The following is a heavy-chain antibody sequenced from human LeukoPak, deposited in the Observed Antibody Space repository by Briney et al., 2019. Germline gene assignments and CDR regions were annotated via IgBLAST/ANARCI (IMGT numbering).Heavy chain of an antibody. CDR2: IYYSGST. CDR1: GGSISSYY. D-gene: IGHD1-14*01. J-gene: IGHJ5*02. Sequence: SETLSLTCTVSGGSISSYYWSWIRQPPGKGLEWIGYIYYSGSTNYNPSLKSRVTVSVDTSKNQFSLKMSSVTAADTAVYCCARDRPGGWFDPWGQGTLVTVSS. V-gene: IGHV4-59*01. CDR3: ARDRPGGWFDP.